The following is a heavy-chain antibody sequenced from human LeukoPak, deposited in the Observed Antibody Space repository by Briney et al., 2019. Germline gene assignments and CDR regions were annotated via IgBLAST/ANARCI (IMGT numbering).Heavy chain of an antibody. D-gene: IGHD3-22*01. V-gene: IGHV3-23*01. CDR1: GFTFSSYG. J-gene: IGHJ4*02. Sequence: GGSLRLSCAASGFTFSSYGMTWVRQAPGKGLEWVSGISGSGGSTYYADSVKGRFTISRDNSKNTLYLQMNSLRAEDTAVYYCAKYSLTFYDSSGYYYPDYWGQGTLVTVSS. CDR3: AKYSLTFYDSSGYYYPDY. CDR2: ISGSGGST.